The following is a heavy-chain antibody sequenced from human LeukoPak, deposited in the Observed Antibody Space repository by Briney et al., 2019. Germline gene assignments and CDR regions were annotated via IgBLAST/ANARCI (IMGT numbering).Heavy chain of an antibody. CDR3: ARTPPGGDVDH. V-gene: IGHV1-8*03. CDR2: INPSSGGT. Sequence: ASVKVSCKASGYTFIAYYMHWVRQAPGQGLEWMGWINPSSGGTSYAQKFQGRVTITRNTPLSTAYMELSSLRSEDTAVYYCARTPPGGDVDHWGEGTLVTVSS. J-gene: IGHJ4*02. CDR1: GYTFIAYY. D-gene: IGHD3-16*01.